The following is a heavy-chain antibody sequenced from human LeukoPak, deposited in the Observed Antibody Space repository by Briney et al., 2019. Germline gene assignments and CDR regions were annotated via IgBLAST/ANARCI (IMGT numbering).Heavy chain of an antibody. J-gene: IGHJ5*02. CDR2: ISASGGTT. CDR1: GFTFNSYA. Sequence: GGSLRLSCVASGFTFNSYAMSWVRQAPGRGLEWVWAISASGGTTYYADSVRCRFTISRDNSKNTLYLQMNRLSAEDTAIYYCAKFTREYCSSASCPNWFDPWGQGTLVTVSS. D-gene: IGHD2-2*01. CDR3: AKFTREYCSSASCPNWFDP. V-gene: IGHV3-23*01.